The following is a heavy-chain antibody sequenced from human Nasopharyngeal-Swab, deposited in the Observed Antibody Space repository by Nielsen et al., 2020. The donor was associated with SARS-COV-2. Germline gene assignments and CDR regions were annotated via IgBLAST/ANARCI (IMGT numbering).Heavy chain of an antibody. CDR2: IYYSGST. D-gene: IGHD3/OR15-3a*01. CDR1: GGSISSYY. V-gene: IGHV4-59*01. J-gene: IGHJ4*03. CDR3: ARGRGTRSYFDY. Sequence: SETLSLTCTVSGGSISSYYWSWIRQSPGKGLEWIGYIYYSGSTNYNPSLKSRVTISVDTSKNQFSLKLSSVTAADTAVYYCARGRGTRSYFDYWGQGTTVTVSS.